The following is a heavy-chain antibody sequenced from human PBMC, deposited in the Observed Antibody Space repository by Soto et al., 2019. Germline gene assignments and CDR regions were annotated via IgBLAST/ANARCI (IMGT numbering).Heavy chain of an antibody. CDR3: ARRARPDFYYMDV. Sequence: GGSLRLSCAASGFTLSGYAMDWVRLAPGKGLEYVSGISSNGVGTYYANSVQGRFTISRDNSKNTVYLQMGSLRPEDMAVYYCARRARPDFYYMDVWGKGTTVTVSS. CDR1: GFTLSGYA. J-gene: IGHJ6*03. CDR2: ISSNGVGT. V-gene: IGHV3-64*01. D-gene: IGHD6-6*01.